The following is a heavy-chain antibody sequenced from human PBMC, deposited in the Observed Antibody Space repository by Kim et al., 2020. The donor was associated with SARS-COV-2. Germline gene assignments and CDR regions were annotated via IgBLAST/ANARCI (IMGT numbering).Heavy chain of an antibody. Sequence: SQTLSLTCTVSGGSISSGDYYWSWIRQPPGKGLEWIGYIYYSGSTYYNPSLKSRVTISVDTSKNQFSLKLSSVTAADTAVYYCARESRAAAGTILDYWGQGTLVTVSS. CDR3: ARESRAAAGTILDY. J-gene: IGHJ4*02. V-gene: IGHV4-30-4*01. CDR2: IYYSGST. CDR1: GGSISSGDYY. D-gene: IGHD6-13*01.